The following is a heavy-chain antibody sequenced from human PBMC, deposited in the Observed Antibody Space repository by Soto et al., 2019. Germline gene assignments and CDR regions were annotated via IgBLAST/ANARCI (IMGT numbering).Heavy chain of an antibody. D-gene: IGHD2-2*02. J-gene: IGHJ4*02. V-gene: IGHV1-69*08. Sequence: QVQLVQSGAEVKKPGSSVKVSCKASGGTFSSYTISWVRQAPGQGLEWMGRIIPILGIANYAQKFQGRVTSTADKSTSTAYMELSSLRSEDTAVYYCARDEALEPVPAAINYFDYWGQGTLVTVSS. CDR3: ARDEALEPVPAAINYFDY. CDR1: GGTFSSYT. CDR2: IIPILGIA.